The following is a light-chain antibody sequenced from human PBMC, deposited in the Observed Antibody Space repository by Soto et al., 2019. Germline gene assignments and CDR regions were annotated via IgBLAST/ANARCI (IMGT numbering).Light chain of an antibody. CDR2: EVS. CDR1: SSDVGGYNY. J-gene: IGLJ3*02. CDR3: SSYTSSTNLLV. Sequence: QSALTQPASVSGSPGQSITISCTGTSSDVGGYNYVSWYQQHPGKAPKLMIYEVSDRPSGVSNRFSGSKSGNTASLTISGLQAEDEADYYCSSYTSSTNLLVFGGGTKLTVL. V-gene: IGLV2-14*03.